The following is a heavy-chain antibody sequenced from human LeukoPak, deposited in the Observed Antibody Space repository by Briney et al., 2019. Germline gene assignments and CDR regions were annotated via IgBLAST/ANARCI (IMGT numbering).Heavy chain of an antibody. CDR1: GFTFSSYA. CDR2: IRYDGSNK. D-gene: IGHD5-24*01. CDR3: AKEREMIFAY. J-gene: IGHJ4*02. V-gene: IGHV3-30*02. Sequence: GGSLRLSCAASGFTFSSYAMSWVRQAPGKGMEWVAFIRYDGSNKYYADSVKGRFTISRDNSKNTLYLQMNSLRAEDTAVYYCAKEREMIFAYWGQGTLVTVSS.